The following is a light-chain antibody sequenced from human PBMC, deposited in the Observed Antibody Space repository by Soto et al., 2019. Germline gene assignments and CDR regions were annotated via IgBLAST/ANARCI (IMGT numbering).Light chain of an antibody. V-gene: IGKV1-5*01. CDR1: QSISNW. J-gene: IGKJ1*01. CDR3: QQYNSYST. CDR2: DAS. Sequence: DIQMTQSPSTLSASVGDTVPITCRASQSISNWLAWYQQKPGKAPNLLIYDASSLESGVPSRFSGSGSGTEFTLTISSLQPDDFATYYCQQYNSYSTFGQGTKVDIK.